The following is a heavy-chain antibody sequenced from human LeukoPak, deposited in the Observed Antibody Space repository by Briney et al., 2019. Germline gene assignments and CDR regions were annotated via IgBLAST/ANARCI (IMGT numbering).Heavy chain of an antibody. CDR1: GFTFSSYS. Sequence: GGSLRLSCAASGFTFSSYSMNWVRQAPGKGLEWVSSISSSSSYIYYADSVKGLFTISRDNAKNSLYLQINSLRAEDTAVYYCARVGGYSYGYRVVSYFDYWGQGTLVTVSS. CDR3: ARVGGYSYGYRVVSYFDY. D-gene: IGHD5-18*01. CDR2: ISSSSSYI. J-gene: IGHJ4*02. V-gene: IGHV3-21*01.